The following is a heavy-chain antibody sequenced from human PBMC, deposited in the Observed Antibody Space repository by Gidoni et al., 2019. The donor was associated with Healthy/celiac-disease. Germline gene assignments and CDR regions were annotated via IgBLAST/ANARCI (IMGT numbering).Heavy chain of an antibody. CDR2: INPSGGST. D-gene: IGHD2-15*01. J-gene: IGHJ6*02. Sequence: QVQLVQSGAEVKKPGASVKVSCKASGYTFTSYYMHWVRQAPGQGLEWMGIINPSGGSTSYAQKFQGRVTMTRDTSTSTVYMELSSLRSEDTAVYYCARVLAGGGRDYYGMDVWGQGTTVTVSS. CDR1: GYTFTSYY. CDR3: ARVLAGGGRDYYGMDV. V-gene: IGHV1-46*01.